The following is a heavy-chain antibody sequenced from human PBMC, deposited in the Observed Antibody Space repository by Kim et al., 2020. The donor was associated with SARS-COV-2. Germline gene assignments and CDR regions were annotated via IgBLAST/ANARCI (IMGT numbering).Heavy chain of an antibody. V-gene: IGHV7-4-1*02. CDR1: GYSFTRYA. Sequence: ASVKVSCKASGYSFTRYAMNWVRQAPGQGLEWMGWINTNSGDPTYARGFTGQFVFSLDTSVSTAYLQINRLKAEDTAVYYCAIMGIKMVRGVIRGDYWGQGTLVTVSS. CDR2: INTNSGDP. J-gene: IGHJ4*02. D-gene: IGHD3-10*01. CDR3: AIMGIKMVRGVIRGDY.